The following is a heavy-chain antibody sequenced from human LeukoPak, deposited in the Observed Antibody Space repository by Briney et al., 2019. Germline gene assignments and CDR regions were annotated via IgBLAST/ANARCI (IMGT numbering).Heavy chain of an antibody. CDR2: INPNSGGT. V-gene: IGHV1-2*02. CDR3: AKSTAAAGWSDY. Sequence: ASVKVSCKASGYTFTGYYMHWVRQAPGQGLEWMGWINPNSGGTNYAQKFQGRVTMTRDTSISTAYMELSRLRSDDTAVYYCAKSTAAAGWSDYWGQGTLVTVSS. CDR1: GYTFTGYY. J-gene: IGHJ4*02. D-gene: IGHD6-13*01.